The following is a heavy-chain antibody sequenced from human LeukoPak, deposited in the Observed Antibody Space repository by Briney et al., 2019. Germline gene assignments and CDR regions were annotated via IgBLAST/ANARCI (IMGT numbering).Heavy chain of an antibody. CDR2: IWYDGTNK. J-gene: IGHJ5*02. V-gene: IGHV3-33*01. D-gene: IGHD7-27*01. CDR1: GFTFSHFG. Sequence: GTSLRLSCEASGFTFSHFGMHWVRQAPGKGLEGVAVIWYDGTNKYYADSVKGRFTISRDNSKNTLYLQMNSLRAEDTAVYYCARSWGSAVTFSWFDPWGQGNVVTVSS. CDR3: ARSWGSAVTFSWFDP.